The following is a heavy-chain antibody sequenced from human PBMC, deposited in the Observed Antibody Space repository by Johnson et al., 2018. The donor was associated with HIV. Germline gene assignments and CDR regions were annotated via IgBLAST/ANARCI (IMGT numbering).Heavy chain of an antibody. CDR2: IRYDGSNK. J-gene: IGHJ3*02. D-gene: IGHD6-13*01. Sequence: QVQLVESGGGVVQPGRSLRLSCVGSGFTFSSYGMHWVRQAPGKGLEWVAFIRYDGSNKYYADSVKGRFTISRENSKTTLYLQMNSLKTEDTAVYYCTTDQQLAPTRYNDAFGSWGQGTMVTVSS. CDR1: GFTFSSYG. V-gene: IGHV3-33*08. CDR3: TTDQQLAPTRYNDAFGS.